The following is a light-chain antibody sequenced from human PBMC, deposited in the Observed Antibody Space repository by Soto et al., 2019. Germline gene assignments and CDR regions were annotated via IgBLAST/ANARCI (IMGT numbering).Light chain of an antibody. Sequence: QSALTQPASVSGSPGQSITISCTGTSSDIGGYNYVSWYQQLPGKAPKLMIYDVNNRPSGVSNRFSGSKSGTTASLTISGLHDEDEAYYYCSSYTSSNTLVFGGGTKLTVL. J-gene: IGLJ2*01. CDR1: SSDIGGYNY. V-gene: IGLV2-14*03. CDR2: DVN. CDR3: SSYTSSNTLV.